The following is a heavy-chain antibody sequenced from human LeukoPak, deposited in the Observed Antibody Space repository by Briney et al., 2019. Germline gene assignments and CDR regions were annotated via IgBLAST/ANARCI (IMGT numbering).Heavy chain of an antibody. J-gene: IGHJ4*02. CDR2: IIPIFGTA. D-gene: IGHD2-2*01. V-gene: IGHV1-69*06. CDR1: GGTFSSYA. CDR3: AHARDCSSTSCYQYYFDY. Sequence: SVKVSCKASGGTFSSYAISWVRQAPGQGLEWMGGIIPIFGTANYAQKFQGRVTITADKSTSTAYMELSSLRSEDTAVYYCAHARDCSSTSCYQYYFDYWGQGTPVTVSS.